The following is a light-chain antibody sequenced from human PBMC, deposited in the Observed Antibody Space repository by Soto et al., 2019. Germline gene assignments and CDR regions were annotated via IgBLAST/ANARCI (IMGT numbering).Light chain of an antibody. J-gene: IGKJ4*01. CDR2: SAS. CDR3: QQLERYPST. V-gene: IGKV1-39*01. CDR1: QSISIY. Sequence: DIQMTQSPSSLSASVGDTVIITCRASQSISIYSNWYQQKPGKAPRLLIYSASILQSGVPSRFSGSGSGTDFTLTISSLQPEDFATYYCQQLERYPSTFGGGTKVDIK.